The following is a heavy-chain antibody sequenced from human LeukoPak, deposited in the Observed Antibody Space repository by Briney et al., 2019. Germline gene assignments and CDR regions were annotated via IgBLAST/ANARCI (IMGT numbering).Heavy chain of an antibody. V-gene: IGHV3-48*03. J-gene: IGHJ4*02. CDR1: GFTFSSYE. CDR2: ISSSGSTI. D-gene: IGHD3-22*01. CDR3: ARGGRYYDSSGYYYY. Sequence: GGSLRLSCAASGFTFSSYEMNWVRQAPGKGLEWVSYISSSGSTIYYADSVKGRFTISRDNAKNSLYLQMNSLRAEDTAVYYCARGGRYYDSSGYYYYWGQGTLVTVSS.